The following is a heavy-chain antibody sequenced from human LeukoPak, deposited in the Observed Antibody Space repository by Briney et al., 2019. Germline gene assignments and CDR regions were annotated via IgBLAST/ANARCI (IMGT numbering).Heavy chain of an antibody. V-gene: IGHV3-48*03. J-gene: IGHJ4*02. CDR3: ARELLGYFDY. D-gene: IGHD3-3*02. CDR1: GFTFSSYE. Sequence: GGSLRLSCAASGFTFSSYEMNWVRQAPGKGLEWVSYISSSGSTIYYADSVKGRFTISRDNAKNSLYLQMNSLRAEDTAVYYCARELLGYFDYWGQGTLVTVSS. CDR2: ISSSGSTI.